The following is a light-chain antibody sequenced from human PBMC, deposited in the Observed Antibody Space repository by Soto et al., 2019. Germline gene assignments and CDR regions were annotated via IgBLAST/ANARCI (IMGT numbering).Light chain of an antibody. Sequence: DIQMTQSPSSLSASVGDRVTITCRASQSINSHLNWYQHKPGKAPKLLMDAASRLQSGVPSRFSGSGSGTDFTLTISSLQPDNFATYYDIQSYTSRTFRQGTKV. CDR1: QSINSH. CDR2: AAS. J-gene: IGKJ1*01. CDR3: IQSYTSRT. V-gene: IGKV1-39*01.